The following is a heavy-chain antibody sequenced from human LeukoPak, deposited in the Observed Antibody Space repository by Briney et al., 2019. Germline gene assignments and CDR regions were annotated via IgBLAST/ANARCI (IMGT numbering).Heavy chain of an antibody. CDR2: IYTTGST. J-gene: IGHJ6*03. CDR1: GGSISGSY. Sequence: PSETLSLTCTVSGGSISGSYWSWIRQPAGKGLEWIGRIYTTGSTNYNPSLKSRVTISVGKSKNQFSLKMSSVTAADTAVYYCARGTYGSGSRVYYYYYMDVWGKGTTVTVSS. V-gene: IGHV4-4*07. D-gene: IGHD3-10*01. CDR3: ARGTYGSGSRVYYYYYMDV.